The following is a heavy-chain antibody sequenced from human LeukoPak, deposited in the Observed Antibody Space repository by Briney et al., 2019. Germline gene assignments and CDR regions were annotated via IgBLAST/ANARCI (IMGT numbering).Heavy chain of an antibody. V-gene: IGHV1-46*01. J-gene: IGHJ4*02. Sequence: ASVKVSCKASGYTFTDYYMHWVRQAPGQGLEWMGIINPSGGSTSYAQKFQGRVTMTGDTSTSTVYMELSSLRSEDTAVYYCARDSGRRDSSGLDDYWGQGTLVTVSS. D-gene: IGHD3-22*01. CDR2: INPSGGST. CDR3: ARDSGRRDSSGLDDY. CDR1: GYTFTDYY.